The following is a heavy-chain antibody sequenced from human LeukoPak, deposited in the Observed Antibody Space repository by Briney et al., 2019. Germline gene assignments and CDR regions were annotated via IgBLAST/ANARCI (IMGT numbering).Heavy chain of an antibody. D-gene: IGHD6-6*01. Sequence: PSETLSLTCAVYGGSFSGYYWSWIRQPPGKGLEWIGEINHSGSTNYNPSLKSRVTISVDTSKNQFSLKLSSVTAADTAVYYCASSLQIEHSSSQESDAFDIWGQGTMVTVSS. CDR1: GGSFSGYY. J-gene: IGHJ3*02. CDR2: INHSGST. CDR3: ASSLQIEHSSSQESDAFDI. V-gene: IGHV4-34*01.